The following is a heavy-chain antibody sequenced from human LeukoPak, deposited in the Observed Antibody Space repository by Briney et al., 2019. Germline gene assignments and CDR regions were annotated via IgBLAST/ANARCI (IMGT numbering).Heavy chain of an antibody. CDR2: ISSSGSTI. CDR1: GFTFSSYE. V-gene: IGHV3-48*03. D-gene: IGHD6-13*01. CDR3: ARLGIAAAGEVDY. Sequence: GGSLRLSCAASGFTFSSYEMNWVRQAPWKGLEWVSYISSSGSTIYYADSVKGRFTISRDNAKNSLYQQMNSLRAEDTAVYYCARLGIAAAGEVDYWGQGTLVTVSS. J-gene: IGHJ4*02.